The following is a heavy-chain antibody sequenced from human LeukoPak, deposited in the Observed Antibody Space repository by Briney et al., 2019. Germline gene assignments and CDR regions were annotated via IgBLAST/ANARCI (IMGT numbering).Heavy chain of an antibody. D-gene: IGHD3-9*01. Sequence: GGSLRLSCAASGFTLSSYNMNWVRQAPGKGLEWVSHISSGSNVIYYADSVKGRFTISRDNAKNSLFLQMNSLRAGDTAVYYCARSLISTTYCLDSWGQGTLVTVSS. CDR1: GFTLSSYN. V-gene: IGHV3-48*01. J-gene: IGHJ4*02. CDR2: ISSGSNVI. CDR3: ARSLISTTYCLDS.